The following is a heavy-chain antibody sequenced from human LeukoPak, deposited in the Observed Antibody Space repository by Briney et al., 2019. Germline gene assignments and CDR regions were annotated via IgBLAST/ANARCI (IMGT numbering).Heavy chain of an antibody. J-gene: IGHJ4*02. Sequence: ASVKVSCKASGYSHYMHWVRQAPGQGLEWMGIISPSGGSTDYAQKLRGRITMTRDTSTSTVYMDLSSLTSEDTAMCYCATLGDGSSDIDYWGQGTLVTVSS. CDR1: GYSHY. D-gene: IGHD6-13*01. CDR2: ISPSGGST. CDR3: ATLGDGSSDIDY. V-gene: IGHV1-46*04.